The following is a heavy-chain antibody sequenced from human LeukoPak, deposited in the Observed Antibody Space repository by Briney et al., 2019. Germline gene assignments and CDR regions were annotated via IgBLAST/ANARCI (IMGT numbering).Heavy chain of an antibody. CDR3: ARGASTRVGFGELFAFDI. V-gene: IGHV4-4*02. CDR1: GGSISSSNW. J-gene: IGHJ3*02. D-gene: IGHD3-10*01. Sequence: PSGTLSLTCAVSGGSISSSNWWSWVRQPPGKGLEWIGEIYHSGSTNYNPSLKSRVTMSVDTSKNQFSLKLSSVTAADTAVYYCARGASTRVGFGELFAFDIWGQGTMVTVSS. CDR2: IYHSGST.